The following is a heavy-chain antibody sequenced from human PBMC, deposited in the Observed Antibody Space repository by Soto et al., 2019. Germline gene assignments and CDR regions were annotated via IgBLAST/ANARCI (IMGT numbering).Heavy chain of an antibody. D-gene: IGHD3-22*01. V-gene: IGHV2-5*02. CDR3: AHRGYYDSSGYYYFDY. J-gene: IGHJ4*02. CDR1: GFSLSTSGVG. Sequence: QITLKESGPTLVKPTQTLTLTCTFSGFSLSTSGVGVGWIRQPPGKALEWLALIYWDDDKRYSPSLKSRLTITQDTSKNQVVLTMTNMDHVDTATYYCAHRGYYDSSGYYYFDYWGQGTLVTVSS. CDR2: IYWDDDK.